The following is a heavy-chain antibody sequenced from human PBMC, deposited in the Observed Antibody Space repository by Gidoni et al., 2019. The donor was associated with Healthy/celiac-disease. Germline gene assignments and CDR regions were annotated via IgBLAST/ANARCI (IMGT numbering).Heavy chain of an antibody. J-gene: IGHJ4*02. CDR1: GNSISSGYY. Sequence: QVQLQESGPGLVQPSETLSLTCAVSGNSISSGYYWGWIRQPPGKGLEWIGNIYHRGNTYYNPSLKSRVTISVDTSKNQFSLKLSSVTAADTAVYYCARAVGWEPFNFDYWGQGTLVTVSS. CDR3: ARAVGWEPFNFDY. D-gene: IGHD1-26*01. CDR2: IYHRGNT. V-gene: IGHV4-38-2*01.